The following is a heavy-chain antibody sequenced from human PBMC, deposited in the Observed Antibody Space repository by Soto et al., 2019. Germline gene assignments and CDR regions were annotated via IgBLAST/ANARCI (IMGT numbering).Heavy chain of an antibody. CDR3: ARARYGSGSYYNDY. D-gene: IGHD3-10*01. CDR1: GYTFTSYA. V-gene: IGHV1-3*05. Sequence: QVQLVQSGAEEKKPGASVKVSCKASGYTFTSYAMHWVRQAPGQRLEWMGWINAGNGNTKYSQKFQGRVTITRDTAASTAYMELSSLRSEDTAVYYCARARYGSGSYYNDYWGQGTLVTVSS. CDR2: INAGNGNT. J-gene: IGHJ4*02.